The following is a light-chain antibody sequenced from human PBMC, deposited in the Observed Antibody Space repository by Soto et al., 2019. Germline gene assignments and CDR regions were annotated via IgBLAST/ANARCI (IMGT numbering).Light chain of an antibody. V-gene: IGLV1-51*02. CDR1: SSNIGINY. Sequence: QSMLTQPPSVSAAPGQKVTISCSGSSSNIGINYVSWYQQLPGTAPKLLIYENYKRPSGIPDRFSGSKSGTSATLVITGLQTGDEADYFCGTWDSSLNVHVFATGTKLTVL. J-gene: IGLJ1*01. CDR3: GTWDSSLNVHV. CDR2: ENY.